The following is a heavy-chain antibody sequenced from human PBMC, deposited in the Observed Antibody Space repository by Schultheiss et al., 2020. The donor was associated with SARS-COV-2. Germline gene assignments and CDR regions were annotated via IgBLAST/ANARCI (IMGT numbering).Heavy chain of an antibody. Sequence: SETLSLTCAVYGGSFSGYYWSWIRQPPGKGLEWIGYIYYSGSTNYNPSLKSRVTISVDTSKNQFSLKLSSVTAADTAVYYCARALDSGSSWYRDYWGQGTLVTVSS. CDR2: IYYSGST. V-gene: IGHV4-59*08. D-gene: IGHD6-13*01. CDR3: ARALDSGSSWYRDY. J-gene: IGHJ4*02. CDR1: GGSFSGYY.